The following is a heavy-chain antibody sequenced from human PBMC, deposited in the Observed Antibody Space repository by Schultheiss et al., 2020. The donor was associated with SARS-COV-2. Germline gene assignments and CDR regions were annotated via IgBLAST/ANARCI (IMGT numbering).Heavy chain of an antibody. CDR1: GFTFSSYG. D-gene: IGHD3-22*01. Sequence: GGSLRLSCAASGFTFSSYGMHWVRQAPGKGLEWVAVISYDGSNKYYADSVKGRFTISRDNSKNTLYLQMNSLRAEDTAVYYCARDKYYYDSSGYLGYWGQYTLVTGSS. V-gene: IGHV3-30*03. CDR3: ARDKYYYDSSGYLGY. J-gene: IGHJ4*02. CDR2: ISYDGSNK.